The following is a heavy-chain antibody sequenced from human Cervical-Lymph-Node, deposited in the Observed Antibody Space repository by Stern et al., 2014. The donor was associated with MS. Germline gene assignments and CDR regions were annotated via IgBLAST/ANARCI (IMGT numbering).Heavy chain of an antibody. D-gene: IGHD1-1*01. Sequence: VQLVESGAEVKNPGASVKVSCKASGYTFTDYYMHWMRQAPGQGLEWMGWINPNNGGTKSAQKFQGWVTMTRDTSTSTAYMELSRLRSDDTAIYYCARASTTANNYYDGVDVWGQGTTVTVTS. CDR3: ARASTTANNYYDGVDV. J-gene: IGHJ6*02. CDR2: INPNNGGT. V-gene: IGHV1-2*04. CDR1: GYTFTDYY.